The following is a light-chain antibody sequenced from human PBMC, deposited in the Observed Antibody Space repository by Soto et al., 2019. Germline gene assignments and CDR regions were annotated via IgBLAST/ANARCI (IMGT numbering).Light chain of an antibody. J-gene: IGLJ1*01. CDR3: SSYTSSSTRLYV. V-gene: IGLV2-14*01. CDR1: SSDVGGYNY. CDR2: DVS. Sequence: QSVLTQPASVSGSPGQSITISCTGTSSDVGGYNYVSCYQQHPGKAPKLMIYDVSNRPSGVSNRFSGSKSGNTASLTISGLQAEDEADYYCSSYTSSSTRLYVFGTGTKVTVL.